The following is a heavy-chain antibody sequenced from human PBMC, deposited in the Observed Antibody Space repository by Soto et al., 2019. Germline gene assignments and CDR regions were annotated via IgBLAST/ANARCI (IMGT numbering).Heavy chain of an antibody. J-gene: IGHJ4*02. CDR2: INPNSGDT. CDR1: GYTFTAGYY. Sequence: VASVKVSCKASGYTFTAGYYIHWVRRAPGQGLEWMGWINPNSGDTNYAQKFQDWVTMTRDTPISTAYMELSRLRSDDTAMYFCAREATTFLDYWGQGTLVTVSS. CDR3: AREATTFLDY. D-gene: IGHD4-4*01. V-gene: IGHV1-2*04.